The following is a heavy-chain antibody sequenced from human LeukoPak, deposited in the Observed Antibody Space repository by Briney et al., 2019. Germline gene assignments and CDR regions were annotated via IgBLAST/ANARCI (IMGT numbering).Heavy chain of an antibody. J-gene: IGHJ6*03. Sequence: SETLSLTCTVSGYSISSGYYWGWIRQPPGKGLEWIGSIYHSGSTYYNPSLKSRVTISVDTSKNQFSLKLSSVTAADTAVYYCASLLSGYSYGIYYYYYMDVWGKGTTVTVSS. D-gene: IGHD5-18*01. CDR3: ASLLSGYSYGIYYYYYMDV. V-gene: IGHV4-38-2*02. CDR1: GYSISSGYY. CDR2: IYHSGST.